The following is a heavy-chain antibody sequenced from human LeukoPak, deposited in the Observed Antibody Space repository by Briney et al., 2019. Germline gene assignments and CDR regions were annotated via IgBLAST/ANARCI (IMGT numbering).Heavy chain of an antibody. CDR3: ARATRYYDYVWGTLGAFDI. D-gene: IGHD3-16*01. CDR2: IYYSGST. CDR1: GGSFSSSSYY. V-gene: IGHV4-39*07. Sequence: SETLSLTCTVSGGSFSSSSYYWGWIRQPPGKGLEWIGSIYYSGSTYYNPSLKSRVTISVDTSKNQFSLKLSSVTAADTAFYYCARATRYYDYVWGTLGAFDIWGQGTMVTVSS. J-gene: IGHJ3*02.